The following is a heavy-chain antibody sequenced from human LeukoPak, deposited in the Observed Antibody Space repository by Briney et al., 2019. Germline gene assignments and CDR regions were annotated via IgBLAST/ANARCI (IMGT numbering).Heavy chain of an antibody. CDR3: ARDGEAGTEDAFDI. D-gene: IGHD1-7*01. CDR2: INANSGGT. V-gene: IGHV1-2*02. J-gene: IGHJ3*02. Sequence: GASVKVSCKASGYTFSDYFIHWVRQAPGQGLEWMGWINANSGGTNYVQKFQGRVTMTRDTSINTAYMELTSLRSDDTAIYYCARDGEAGTEDAFDIWGQGTLLTVS. CDR1: GYTFSDYF.